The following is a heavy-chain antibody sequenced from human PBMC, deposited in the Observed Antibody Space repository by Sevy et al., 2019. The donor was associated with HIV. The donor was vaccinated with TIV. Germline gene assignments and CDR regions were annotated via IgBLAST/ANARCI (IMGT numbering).Heavy chain of an antibody. V-gene: IGHV3-74*01. J-gene: IGHJ4*02. Sequence: GGSLRLSCAASGFTFSSYWMHWVRQAPGKGLVWVSRINSDGSSTSYADSVKGRFNISRDNAKNTLYLQMNSLRAEDTAEYYCARGGSGYYYYFDYWGQGTLVTVSS. CDR2: INSDGSST. CDR3: ARGGSGYYYYFDY. D-gene: IGHD3-22*01. CDR1: GFTFSSYW.